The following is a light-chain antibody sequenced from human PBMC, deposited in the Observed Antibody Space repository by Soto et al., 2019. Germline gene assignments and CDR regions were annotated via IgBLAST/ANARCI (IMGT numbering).Light chain of an antibody. V-gene: IGKV1-27*01. Sequence: DIQMTQSPSSLSASVGDRVTITCRASQGISNYLAWYQQKPGTVPKLLIYAASTLQSGVPSRFSGSGSGTDFTLTISSLQPEDVATYYCQKYNSATPLNFGGGTKVEIK. CDR2: AAS. J-gene: IGKJ4*01. CDR1: QGISNY. CDR3: QKYNSATPLN.